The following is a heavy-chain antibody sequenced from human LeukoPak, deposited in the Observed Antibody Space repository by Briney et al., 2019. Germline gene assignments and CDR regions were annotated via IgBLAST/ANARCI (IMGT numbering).Heavy chain of an antibody. D-gene: IGHD6-6*01. CDR2: VNPNSGNT. V-gene: IGHV1-8*02. Sequence: ASVKVSCKTSGYTFTSYYMHWVRQATGQGLEWMGWVNPNSGNTGYAQKFQGRVTMTRNTSISTAYMEVSSLRSEDTAVYYCARGRQQLVRYFDYWGQGTLVTVSS. CDR3: ARGRQQLVRYFDY. CDR1: GYTFTSYY. J-gene: IGHJ4*02.